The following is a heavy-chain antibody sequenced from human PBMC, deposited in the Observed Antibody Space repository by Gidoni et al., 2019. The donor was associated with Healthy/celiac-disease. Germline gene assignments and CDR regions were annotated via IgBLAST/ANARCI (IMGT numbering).Heavy chain of an antibody. D-gene: IGHD3-22*01. CDR1: GYSSTAYY. J-gene: IGHJ5*02. V-gene: IGHV1-2*06. Sequence: QVQLVQSGAEVKKPGASVKVSCKASGYSSTAYYMHWLPEAPGQGLEWLGRINPNSGGTNYAQKFQGRVTMTRDTSISTAYMELSRLRSDDTAVYYCARGVYDSSGYRNWFDPWGQGTLVTVSS. CDR3: ARGVYDSSGYRNWFDP. CDR2: INPNSGGT.